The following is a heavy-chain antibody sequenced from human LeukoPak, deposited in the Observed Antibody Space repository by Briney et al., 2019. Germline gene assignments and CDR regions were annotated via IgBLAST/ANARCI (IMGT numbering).Heavy chain of an antibody. Sequence: GRSLRLSCAASGFIVSGDFMSRVRQAPGKGLEWVSVIYSDGSTYYADSVKGRFTISRDNSKNTLDLQMTGLRAEDTAVYYCARERGRGRDSPWFDYWGQGTLVTVSS. CDR2: IYSDGST. CDR1: GFIVSGDF. V-gene: IGHV3-53*01. J-gene: IGHJ4*02. CDR3: ARERGRGRDSPWFDY. D-gene: IGHD1-26*01.